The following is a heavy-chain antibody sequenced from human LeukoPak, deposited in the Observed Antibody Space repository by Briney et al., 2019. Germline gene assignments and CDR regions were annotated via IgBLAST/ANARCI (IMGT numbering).Heavy chain of an antibody. CDR2: IYYSGST. J-gene: IGHJ5*02. Sequence: SETLSLTCTVSGGSISSSSFYWGWIRQPPGKGLEWIGSIYYSGSTYYNPSLKSRVTISVDTSKNQFSLKLSSVTAADTAVYYCARRGRDGYNLKGWFDPWGQGTLVTVSS. CDR3: ARRGRDGYNLKGWFDP. V-gene: IGHV4-39*01. CDR1: GGSISSSSFY. D-gene: IGHD5-24*01.